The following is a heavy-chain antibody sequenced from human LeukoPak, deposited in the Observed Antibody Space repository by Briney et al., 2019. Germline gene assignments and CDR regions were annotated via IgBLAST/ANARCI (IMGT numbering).Heavy chain of an antibody. V-gene: IGHV4-39*01. D-gene: IGHD2-15*01. Sequence: SETLSLTCTVSGGSITSSSYYWGWIRQPPGKGLEWIGSIYYSGSTHYNPSLKSRVTISVDTSKHQFSLKLSSVTAADTAVYYCARHVGYCSGGSCYGPFFNYYGMDVWGQGTTVTVS. CDR1: GGSITSSSYY. CDR2: IYYSGST. CDR3: ARHVGYCSGGSCYGPFFNYYGMDV. J-gene: IGHJ6*02.